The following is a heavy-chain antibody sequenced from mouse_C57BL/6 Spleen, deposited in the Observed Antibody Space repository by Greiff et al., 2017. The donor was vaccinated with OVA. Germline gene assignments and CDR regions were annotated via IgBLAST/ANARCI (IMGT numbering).Heavy chain of an antibody. J-gene: IGHJ3*01. CDR3: ARGYYGNYAWFAY. Sequence: QVQLKQPGAELVKPGASVKMSCKASGYTFTSYWITWVKQRPGQGLEWIGDIYPGSGSTNYNEKFKSKATLTVDTSSSTAYMQLSSLTSEDSAVYYCARGYYGNYAWFAYWGQGTLVTVSA. CDR1: GYTFTSYW. CDR2: IYPGSGST. V-gene: IGHV1-55*01. D-gene: IGHD2-1*01.